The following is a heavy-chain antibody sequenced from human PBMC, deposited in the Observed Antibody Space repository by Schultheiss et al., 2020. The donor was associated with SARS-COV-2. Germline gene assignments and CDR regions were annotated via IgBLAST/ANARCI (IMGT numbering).Heavy chain of an antibody. J-gene: IGHJ2*01. CDR2: IYYSGST. CDR3: ATPPSEDYYAGPSYWYCDL. CDR1: GGSISSGGYY. D-gene: IGHD3-10*01. Sequence: SETLSLTCTVSGGSISSGGYYWSWIRQHPGKGLEWIWYIYYSGSTNYNPSLKSRVTISVDTSKNQFSLKLSSVTAADTAVYYCATPPSEDYYAGPSYWYCDLWGRGTLVTVSS. V-gene: IGHV4-61*08.